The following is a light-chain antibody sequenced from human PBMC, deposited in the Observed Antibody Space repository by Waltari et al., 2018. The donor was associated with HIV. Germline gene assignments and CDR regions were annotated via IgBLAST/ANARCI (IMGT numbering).Light chain of an antibody. CDR3: SSYGDNNKYF. J-gene: IGLJ1*01. CDR2: GVN. V-gene: IGLV2-8*01. CDR1: SRDVGDYDY. Sequence: QSALTQPPSASESLGQSVTISCTGTSRDVGDYDYVSWYQQHPGKAPKLLIFGVNNRPSGVPDRFSGSKSGTTASLTVSGLQAEDEADYYCSSYGDNNKYFFGTGTKVTVL.